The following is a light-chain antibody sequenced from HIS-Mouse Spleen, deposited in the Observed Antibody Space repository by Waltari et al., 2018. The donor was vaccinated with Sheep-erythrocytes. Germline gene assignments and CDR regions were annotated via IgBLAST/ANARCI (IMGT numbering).Light chain of an antibody. V-gene: IGLV3-19*01. CDR1: SLRSYY. CDR3: NSRDSSGNHYV. J-gene: IGLJ1*01. Sequence: SSELTQDPAVSVALGQTVRITCQGDSLRSYYPNWYQQNPGQAPVLVIYGKNNRPSGIPDRFSGSSSGNTASLTITGAQAEDEADYYCNSRDSSGNHYVFGTGTKVTVL. CDR2: GKN.